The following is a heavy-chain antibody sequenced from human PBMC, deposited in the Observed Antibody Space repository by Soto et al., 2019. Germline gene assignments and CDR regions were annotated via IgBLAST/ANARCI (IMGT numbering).Heavy chain of an antibody. CDR2: IYYSGST. V-gene: IGHV4-59*01. J-gene: IGHJ3*02. D-gene: IGHD2-2*01. Sequence: PSETLSLTCTVSGGSISSYYWSWIRQPPGKGLEWIGYIYYSGSTNYNPSLKSRVTISVDTSKNQFSLQLSSVTAADTAVYYCAREYPEGAFDIWGQGTMVTVSS. CDR3: AREYPEGAFDI. CDR1: GGSISSYY.